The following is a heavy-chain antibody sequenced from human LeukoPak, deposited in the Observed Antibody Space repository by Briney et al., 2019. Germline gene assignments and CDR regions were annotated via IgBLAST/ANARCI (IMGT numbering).Heavy chain of an antibody. D-gene: IGHD6-19*01. CDR2: ISHDGKTK. Sequence: PGGSLRLSCAASGFTFSDYGMHWVRQAPGKGLEWVALISHDGKTKNYVESVRGRFTVSRDSSMNTLYLQMSSLRVEDTAVYYCAKIWQGAGTGWPLDHWGQGTLVTVSS. V-gene: IGHV3-30*18. J-gene: IGHJ4*02. CDR3: AKIWQGAGTGWPLDH. CDR1: GFTFSDYG.